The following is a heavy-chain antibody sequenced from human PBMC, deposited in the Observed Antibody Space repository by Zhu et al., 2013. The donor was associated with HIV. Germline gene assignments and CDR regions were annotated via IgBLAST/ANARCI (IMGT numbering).Heavy chain of an antibody. V-gene: IGHV1-18*01. D-gene: IGHD3-22*01. Sequence: QVQLVQSGAEVKKPGASVKVSCKASGYTFSSYGISWVRQAPGQGLEWMGWISANNGNTNYAQKLQGRVTMTTDTSTSTAYMELRSLRSDDTAVYYCARDKVDYYDSSGYPVENWFDPWGQGTLVTVSS. CDR2: ISANNGNT. CDR1: GYTFSSYG. CDR3: ARDKVDYYDSSGYPVENWFDP. J-gene: IGHJ5*02.